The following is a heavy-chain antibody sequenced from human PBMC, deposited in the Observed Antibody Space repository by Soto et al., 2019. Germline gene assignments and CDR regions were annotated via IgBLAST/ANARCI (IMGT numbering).Heavy chain of an antibody. D-gene: IGHD3-22*01. V-gene: IGHV4-59*12. J-gene: IGHJ4*02. CDR1: GGSISSYY. Sequence: PSETLSLTCTVSGGSISSYYWSWIRQPPGKGLEWIGYINYSGSTNYNPSLKSRVTISVDTSKNQFSLKLSSVTAADTAVYYCARGKRLYGYYYDSSGYFDYWGQGTLVTVSS. CDR2: INYSGST. CDR3: ARGKRLYGYYYDSSGYFDY.